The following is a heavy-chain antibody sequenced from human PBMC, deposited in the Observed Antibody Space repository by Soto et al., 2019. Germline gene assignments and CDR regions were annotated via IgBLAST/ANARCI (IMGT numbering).Heavy chain of an antibody. Sequence: GGSLRLSCAASGFTFSSYGMHWVRQAPGKGLEWVTLISYDGYNKYYADSVKGRFTISRDNSKNKLYLQMNSLRAEDTAVYYCAKAPDSSGYHYYFDYWGQGTLVTVSS. CDR1: GFTFSSYG. J-gene: IGHJ4*02. CDR2: ISYDGYNK. CDR3: AKAPDSSGYHYYFDY. D-gene: IGHD3-22*01. V-gene: IGHV3-30*18.